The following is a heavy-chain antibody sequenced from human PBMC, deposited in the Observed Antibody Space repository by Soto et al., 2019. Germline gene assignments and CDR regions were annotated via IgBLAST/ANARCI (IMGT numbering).Heavy chain of an antibody. CDR3: AKSLYYYDSSPLDH. CDR1: GFDFEDYA. D-gene: IGHD3-22*01. J-gene: IGHJ4*02. CDR2: TNSDGTDS. Sequence: PGESLKISCAAAGFDFEDYAMHWVRQVPGKGLEWVSLTNSDGTDSYYVDSVKGRFTISRDNAKRTLYLQMDRLRPEDTALYFCAKSLYYYDSSPLDHWGQGTLVTVSS. V-gene: IGHV3-43D*04.